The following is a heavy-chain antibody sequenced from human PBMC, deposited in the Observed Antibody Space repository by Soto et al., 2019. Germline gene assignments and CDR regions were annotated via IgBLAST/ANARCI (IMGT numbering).Heavy chain of an antibody. Sequence: SETLSLTCTVSGGSISSSSYYWGWIRQPPGKGLEWIGSIYYSGSTYYNPSLKSRVTISVDTSKNLFSLKLSSVTAADTAVYYCATPAGTSKIVGATTGYFDYWGQGTLVTVSS. V-gene: IGHV4-39*01. D-gene: IGHD1-26*01. CDR3: ATPAGTSKIVGATTGYFDY. J-gene: IGHJ4*02. CDR2: IYYSGST. CDR1: GGSISSSSYY.